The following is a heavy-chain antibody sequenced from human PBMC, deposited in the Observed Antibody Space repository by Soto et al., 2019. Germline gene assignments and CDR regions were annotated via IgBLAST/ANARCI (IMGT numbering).Heavy chain of an antibody. CDR3: AKVMVRGVITFLFSAFDN. CDR2: ISGSGGST. Sequence: EVQLLESGGGLVQPGGSLRLSCAASGFTFSSYAMSWVRQAPGKGLEWVSAISGSGGSTYYADSVKGRFTISRDNSKNTLYRQMNSLRAEDTAVYYCAKVMVRGVITFLFSAFDNWGQGTMVTVSS. D-gene: IGHD3-10*01. V-gene: IGHV3-23*01. CDR1: GFTFSSYA. J-gene: IGHJ3*02.